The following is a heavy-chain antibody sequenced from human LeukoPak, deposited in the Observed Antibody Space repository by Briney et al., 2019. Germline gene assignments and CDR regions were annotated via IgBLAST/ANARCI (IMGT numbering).Heavy chain of an antibody. Sequence: SETLSLTCTVSGGSISSSSYYWGWIRQPPGKGLEWIGSIYYSGSTYYNPSLKSRVTISVDTSKNQFSLKLSSVTAADTAVYHCASGNDYGDYGGYWGQGTLVTVSS. D-gene: IGHD4-17*01. J-gene: IGHJ4*02. CDR3: ASGNDYGDYGGY. V-gene: IGHV4-39*01. CDR1: GGSISSSSYY. CDR2: IYYSGST.